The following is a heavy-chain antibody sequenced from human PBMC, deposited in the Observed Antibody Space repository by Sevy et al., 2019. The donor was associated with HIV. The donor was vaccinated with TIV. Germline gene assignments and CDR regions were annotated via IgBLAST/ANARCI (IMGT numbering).Heavy chain of an antibody. V-gene: IGHV3-23*01. Sequence: GGSLRLSCAASGFTFSTYTMNWVRQAPGKGLEWVSAISGSGGSTYYADSVKGRFTISRDKSKNTLYLQMNNLRAEDTAVYYCAKGDGTFYGMDVWGQGTTVTVSS. CDR3: AKGDGTFYGMDV. D-gene: IGHD1-26*01. CDR2: ISGSGGST. J-gene: IGHJ6*02. CDR1: GFTFSTYT.